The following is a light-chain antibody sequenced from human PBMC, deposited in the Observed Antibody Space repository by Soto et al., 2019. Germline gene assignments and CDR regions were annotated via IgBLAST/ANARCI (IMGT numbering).Light chain of an antibody. CDR1: QSVSIY. Sequence: EIVLTQSPATLSLSPGERATLSCRASQSVSIYLAWYQQKPGQAPRLLIYDASNRATGIPARFSGSGSGTDFTLTISSLEPEDFAIYYCQHRYNWPRTFGQGTNVEIK. V-gene: IGKV3-11*01. CDR3: QHRYNWPRT. CDR2: DAS. J-gene: IGKJ1*01.